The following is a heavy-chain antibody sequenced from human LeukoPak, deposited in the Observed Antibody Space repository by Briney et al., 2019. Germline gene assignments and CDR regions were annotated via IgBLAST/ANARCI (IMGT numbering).Heavy chain of an antibody. CDR2: ISSSSNMI. CDR3: ATASGGWYRYYFDS. V-gene: IGHV3-48*03. D-gene: IGHD6-13*01. CDR1: GLTFSSYE. Sequence: PGGSLRLSCAASGLTFSSYEMNWVRQAPGKGLEWLSYISSSSNMIFYAESVKGRFTISRDNAKNSLYLQMNSLRAEDTAIYYCATASGGWYRYYFDSWGKGTLVTVSS. J-gene: IGHJ4*02.